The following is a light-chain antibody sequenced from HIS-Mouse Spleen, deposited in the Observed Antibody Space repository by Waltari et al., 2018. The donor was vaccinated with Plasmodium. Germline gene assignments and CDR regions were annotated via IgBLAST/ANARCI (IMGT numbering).Light chain of an antibody. V-gene: IGLV3-10*01. CDR2: EDS. CDR1: ALPKKY. Sequence: SYELTQPPSVSVSPGQTARITCSGDALPKKYAYWYQQKSGQAPVLAIYEDSKRPSGILERFSGSSSGTMATLTISGAQVEDEADYYCYSTDSSGNHRVFGGGTKLTVL. J-gene: IGLJ3*02. CDR3: YSTDSSGNHRV.